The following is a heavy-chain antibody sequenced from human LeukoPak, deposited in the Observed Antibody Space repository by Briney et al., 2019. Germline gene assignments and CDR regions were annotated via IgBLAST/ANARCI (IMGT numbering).Heavy chain of an antibody. CDR1: GFTFGSYA. Sequence: GGSLRLSCAASGFTFGSYAMSWVRQAPGKGLEWVSTITGSGGSTYYADSVKGRFTISRDNSKNTLYLQMNSLRAGDTAVYYCAKDLWPPYYYDSNNYHAFDIWGQGTMVTASS. CDR2: ITGSGGST. D-gene: IGHD3-22*01. V-gene: IGHV3-23*01. J-gene: IGHJ3*02. CDR3: AKDLWPPYYYDSNNYHAFDI.